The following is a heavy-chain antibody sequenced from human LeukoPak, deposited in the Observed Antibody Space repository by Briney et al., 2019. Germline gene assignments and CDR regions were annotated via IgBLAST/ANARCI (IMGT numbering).Heavy chain of an antibody. CDR3: ARDTYDYYFDP. CDR1: GDSINSHH. D-gene: IGHD5-12*01. Sequence: PSETLSLTCTVSGDSINSHHWNWIRQPPGKGLEGIGYMYYSGSTKYNPSLKSRVAISIDTSKNQFSLKLSSVTAADTAVYYCARDTYDYYFDPWGQGTLVTVSS. J-gene: IGHJ5*02. CDR2: MYYSGST. V-gene: IGHV4-59*11.